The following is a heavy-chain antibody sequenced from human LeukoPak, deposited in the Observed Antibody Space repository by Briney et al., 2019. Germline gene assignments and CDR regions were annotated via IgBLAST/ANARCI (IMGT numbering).Heavy chain of an antibody. J-gene: IGHJ6*02. D-gene: IGHD3-9*01. CDR3: ARGGCSSTSCSTDRSLRYFDWLLTNYYYYGMDV. CDR2: ISYDGSNK. Sequence: PGGSLRLSCAASGFTFSSYAMHWGRQAPAKGLQWVAVISYDGSNKYYADSLKGRVTISRDNSKNTLYLQMNSLRAEDTAVYYCARGGCSSTSCSTDRSLRYFDWLLTNYYYYGMDVWGQGTTVTVSS. CDR1: GFTFSSYA. V-gene: IGHV3-30-3*01.